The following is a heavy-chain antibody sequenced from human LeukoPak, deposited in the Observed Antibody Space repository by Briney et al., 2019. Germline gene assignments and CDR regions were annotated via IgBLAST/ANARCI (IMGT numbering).Heavy chain of an antibody. J-gene: IGHJ4*02. V-gene: IGHV3-30*18. CDR2: IPYDGSNK. CDR1: GFTFSSYG. D-gene: IGHD3-16*01. CDR3: AKDPPPYYDYIWGSYTRGYLDY. Sequence: GGSLRLSCAASGFTFSSYGMHWVRQAPGKGLEWVAVIPYDGSNKYYADSVKGRFTISRDNSKNTLYLQMNSLRAEDTAVYYCAKDPPPYYDYIWGSYTRGYLDYWGQGTLVTVSS.